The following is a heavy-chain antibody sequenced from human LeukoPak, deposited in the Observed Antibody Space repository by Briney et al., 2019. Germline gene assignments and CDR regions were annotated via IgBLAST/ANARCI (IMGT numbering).Heavy chain of an antibody. V-gene: IGHV4-34*01. Sequence: SETLSLTCAAYGGSFSGYYWSWIRQPPGKGLEWIGEINHSVSTNYNPSLKSRVTISVDTSKNQFSLKLSSVTAADTAVYYCARGFRRLESWGQGTLVTVSS. CDR2: INHSVST. CDR1: GGSFSGYY. D-gene: IGHD6-19*01. CDR3: ARGFRRLES. J-gene: IGHJ4*02.